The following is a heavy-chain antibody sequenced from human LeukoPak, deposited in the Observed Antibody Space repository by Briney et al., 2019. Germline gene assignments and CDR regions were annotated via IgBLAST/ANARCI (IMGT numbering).Heavy chain of an antibody. V-gene: IGHV3-23*01. CDR3: AKGDYGDCY. J-gene: IGHJ4*02. Sequence: GGSLRLSCAASGFTFSSYAMAWVRQAPGKGPEWVSAITGSGGSTYYAVSVKGRFTISRDNSKNTLYMQMSSLRAEDTAVYYCAKGDYGDCYWGQGTLVTVSS. CDR2: ITGSGGST. D-gene: IGHD4-17*01. CDR1: GFTFSSYA.